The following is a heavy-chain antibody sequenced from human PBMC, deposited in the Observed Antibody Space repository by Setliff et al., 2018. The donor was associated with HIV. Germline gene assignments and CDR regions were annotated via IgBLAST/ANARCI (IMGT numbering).Heavy chain of an antibody. CDR2: IYPTGGST. D-gene: IGHD5-12*01. J-gene: IGHJ3*02. V-gene: IGHV1-46*01. Sequence: ASVKVSCQASGYTFTRYYMHWVRQAPGQGLEWMGVIYPTGGSTRNTQRFQGRVAMTRDTSTSTVYMELSSLRSEATAVYYCASAGAWQRNPLDIWGQGKMVTVSS. CDR3: ASAGAWQRNPLDI. CDR1: GYTFTRYY.